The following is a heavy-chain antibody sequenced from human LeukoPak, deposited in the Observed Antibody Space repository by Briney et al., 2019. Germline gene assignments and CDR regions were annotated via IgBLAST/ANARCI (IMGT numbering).Heavy chain of an antibody. J-gene: IGHJ4*02. D-gene: IGHD2-8*02. CDR3: ATYRQVLLPFES. CDR1: GFTFSSYH. Sequence: GGSLRLSCEVSGFTFSSYHMNWVRRAPGKGLEWVSSIGSSGSYIYYADSLTGRFTISRDNAKNSLYLQMNSLRAEDTAIYYCATYRQVLLPFESWGQGTLVTVSS. CDR2: IGSSGSYI. V-gene: IGHV3-21*04.